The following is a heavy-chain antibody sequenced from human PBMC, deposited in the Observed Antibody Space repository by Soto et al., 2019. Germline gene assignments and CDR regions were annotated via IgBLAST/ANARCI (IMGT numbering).Heavy chain of an antibody. Sequence: EVQLLESGGGMVQPGESLRRSCAASGFTFASYTMTWVRQAPGKGLEWVSTINSGGDTTYYSDSVKGRFTIARDSPKNTLVLLMTSLRAEVTAVYYCAKSGGPPASLDVYFAYWGQGTLVTVSS. V-gene: IGHV3-23*01. D-gene: IGHD2-2*01. CDR3: AKSGGPPASLDVYFAY. J-gene: IGHJ4*02. CDR1: GFTFASYT. CDR2: INSGGDTT.